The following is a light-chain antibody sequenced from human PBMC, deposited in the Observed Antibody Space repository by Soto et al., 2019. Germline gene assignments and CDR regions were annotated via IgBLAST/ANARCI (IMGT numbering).Light chain of an antibody. CDR3: QRRSNWPS. Sequence: EIVLTQSPATLSLSPGDRATLSCRASQGVSNYLAWYQQKPGQAPRLLIYDASNTATGIPARFSGSGSGTDVAHTISSLEPEDFAVYYCQRRSNWPSFGPRTKVDIK. V-gene: IGKV3-11*01. CDR2: DAS. CDR1: QGVSNY. J-gene: IGKJ3*01.